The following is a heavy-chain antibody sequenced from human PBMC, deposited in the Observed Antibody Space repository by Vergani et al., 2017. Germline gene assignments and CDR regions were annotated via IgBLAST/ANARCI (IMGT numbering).Heavy chain of an antibody. CDR3: ARDSWTSELRGVYWFDT. Sequence: QVQLHESGPGLVKPSQTLSLTCTVSGGSITSGSFYWSWIRQPAGKGLEWIGRIHSSGTTNYNPSLKSRVPLSVDTSKNQLSLGMTSVTAADTAVYYCARDSWTSELRGVYWFDTWGQGTLVSVSS. V-gene: IGHV4-61*02. CDR2: IHSSGTT. J-gene: IGHJ5*02. D-gene: IGHD3-10*01. CDR1: GGSITSGSFY.